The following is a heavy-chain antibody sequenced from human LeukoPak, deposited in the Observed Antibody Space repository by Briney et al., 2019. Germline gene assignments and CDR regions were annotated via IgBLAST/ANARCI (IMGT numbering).Heavy chain of an antibody. CDR3: ARANGYYGSGIPYFDF. J-gene: IGHJ4*02. CDR2: VYHSEST. D-gene: IGHD3-10*01. V-gene: IGHV4-30-2*01. Sequence: SQTLSLTCTVSGGSISSGDYSWNWIRQPPGKGLEWIGYVYHSESTYYNPSLKRRATISLDRSKNQFSLKLTSVTTADTDVYYCARANGYYGSGIPYFDFWGQGTLVPVSS. CDR1: GGSISSGDYS.